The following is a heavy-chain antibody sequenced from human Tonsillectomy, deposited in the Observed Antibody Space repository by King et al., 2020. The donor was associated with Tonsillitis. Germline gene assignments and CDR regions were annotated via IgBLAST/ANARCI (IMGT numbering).Heavy chain of an antibody. V-gene: IGHV3-48*01. CDR3: ARDLDSREVYNWFDP. D-gene: IGHD3-22*01. Sequence: VQLVESGGGLVQPGGSLRLSCAASGFTFSSYSMVWVRQAPGKGLEWVSYISSSGDSIQYANSVKGRFTISRDNGKNSLYLQMNSLRAEDTAVYHCARDLDSREVYNWFDPWGQGTLVTFSS. CDR2: ISSSGDSI. CDR1: GFTFSSYS. J-gene: IGHJ5*02.